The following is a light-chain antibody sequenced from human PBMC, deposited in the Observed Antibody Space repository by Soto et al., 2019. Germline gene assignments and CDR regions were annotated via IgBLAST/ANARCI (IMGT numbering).Light chain of an antibody. Sequence: ASVGDRVTITCRAIQSISNWLAWYQQKPGTAPKVLIYDASTLESGIPSRFSGSGSGTEFTLTISGLQPDDFATYYCQQYDSYSWTFGQGTKVDIK. CDR1: QSISNW. V-gene: IGKV1-5*01. J-gene: IGKJ1*01. CDR3: QQYDSYSWT. CDR2: DAS.